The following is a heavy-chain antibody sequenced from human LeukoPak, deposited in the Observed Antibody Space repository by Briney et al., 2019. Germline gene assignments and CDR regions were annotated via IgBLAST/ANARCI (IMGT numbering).Heavy chain of an antibody. CDR2: ISGNGGDT. D-gene: IGHD4-11*01. J-gene: IGHJ4*02. CDR3: AKDRGDYTLDY. Sequence: GGSLRLSCAASGFTFSTYSMSWVRQAPGKGLGWVSVISGNGGDTFYADSVKGRFTISRDNSKNTLYLQMNSLRAEDTAVYYCAKDRGDYTLDYWGQGTLVTVSS. CDR1: GFTFSTYS. V-gene: IGHV3-23*01.